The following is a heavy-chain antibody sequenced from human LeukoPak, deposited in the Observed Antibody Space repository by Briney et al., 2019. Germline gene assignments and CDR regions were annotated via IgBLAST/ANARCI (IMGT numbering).Heavy chain of an antibody. Sequence: GGSLRLSCAASGFTFSSYAMSWVRQAPGKGLEWVSAISGSGGSTYYADSVKGRFTISRDNSKSTLYLQMNSLRAEDTAVYYCAKDVRGITMVRGVITPGYWGQGALVTVSS. CDR1: GFTFSSYA. D-gene: IGHD3-10*01. CDR2: ISGSGGST. V-gene: IGHV3-23*01. CDR3: AKDVRGITMVRGVITPGY. J-gene: IGHJ4*02.